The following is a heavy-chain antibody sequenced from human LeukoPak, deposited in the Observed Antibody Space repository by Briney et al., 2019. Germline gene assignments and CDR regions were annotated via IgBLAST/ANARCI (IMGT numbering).Heavy chain of an antibody. J-gene: IGHJ4*02. CDR3: ARNLSGLFDY. CDR1: GDSVSGNSAA. CDR2: TYYRSKWYN. D-gene: IGHD5-12*01. V-gene: IGHV6-1*01. Sequence: SQTLSLTCAISGDSVSGNSAAWNWIRQSPSTGLEWLGMTYYRSKWYNDYALSVKSRITINSDTSKNQSSLQLNSVTPEDTAVYYCARNLSGLFDYWGQGTLVTVSS.